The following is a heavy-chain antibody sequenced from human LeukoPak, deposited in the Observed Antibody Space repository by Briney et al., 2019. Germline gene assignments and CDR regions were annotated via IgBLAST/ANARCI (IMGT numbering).Heavy chain of an antibody. CDR1: GFTFSDYY. Sequence: GGSLRLSCAASGFTFSDYYMSWIRQAPGKGLEWVSYISSSGSTIYYADSVKGRFTISRDNAKNSLYLQMNSLRAEDTAVYYCAREDIVVVVAAGALDYWGQGILVTVSS. J-gene: IGHJ4*02. V-gene: IGHV3-11*04. CDR3: AREDIVVVVAAGALDY. CDR2: ISSSGSTI. D-gene: IGHD2-15*01.